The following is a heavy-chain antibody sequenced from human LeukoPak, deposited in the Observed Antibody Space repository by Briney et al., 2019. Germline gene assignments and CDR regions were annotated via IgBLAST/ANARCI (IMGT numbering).Heavy chain of an antibody. CDR3: ARGASGNYNYHYGMDV. Sequence: GALRLSCVASGFTFSDYYMDWVRQAPGKGLEWVARSRGKAKTYTTEYAASVKGRFTIPRDESKNSLYLQMHSLIIEDTAVYYCARGASGNYNYHYGMDVWGQGTTVTVSS. V-gene: IGHV3-72*01. CDR1: GFTFSDYY. CDR2: SRGKAKTYTT. J-gene: IGHJ6*02. D-gene: IGHD3-10*01.